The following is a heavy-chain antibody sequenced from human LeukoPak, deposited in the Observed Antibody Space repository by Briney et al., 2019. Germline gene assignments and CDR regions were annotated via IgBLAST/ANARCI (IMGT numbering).Heavy chain of an antibody. J-gene: IGHJ4*02. Sequence: GRSLRLSCAASGFTFSSYGMHWVRQAPGKGLEWVAVIWYDGSNKYYADSVQGRFSISRDNSKNTLFLQMNSLRADDTAVYYCAKTSDQLLYSKFDFWGQGTLVTVSS. CDR2: IWYDGSNK. CDR1: GFTFSSYG. D-gene: IGHD2-2*02. V-gene: IGHV3-33*06. CDR3: AKTSDQLLYSKFDF.